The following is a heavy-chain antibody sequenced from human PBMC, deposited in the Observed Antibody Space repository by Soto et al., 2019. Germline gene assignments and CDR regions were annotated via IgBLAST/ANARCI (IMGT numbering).Heavy chain of an antibody. D-gene: IGHD3-9*01. Sequence: QVQLVQSGAEAKKPGASVKVSCKASGYTFTSYDINWVRQATGQGLEWMGWMNPNSGNTGYAQKFQGRVTMTRNTSISTAYMELSSLRSEDTAVYYCARNLNDILTGYYILHYYYGMDVWGQGTTVTVSS. J-gene: IGHJ6*02. V-gene: IGHV1-8*01. CDR2: MNPNSGNT. CDR3: ARNLNDILTGYYILHYYYGMDV. CDR1: GYTFTSYD.